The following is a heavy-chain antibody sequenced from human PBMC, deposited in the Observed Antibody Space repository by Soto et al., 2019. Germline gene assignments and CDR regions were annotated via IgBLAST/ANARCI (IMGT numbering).Heavy chain of an antibody. D-gene: IGHD3-10*01. V-gene: IGHV1-3*01. Sequence: QVQLVQSGAEVKKPGASVKVSCKASGYTFRTYPMHWVRQAPGRGLAWMGWINAANGDTGYSRTCQDRVTISRDISASTAYMEFSSLRSEDTAVYYCARKDYYGSGIDYCDHWGQGTLVTVSS. CDR2: INAANGDT. CDR3: ARKDYYGSGIDYCDH. J-gene: IGHJ4*02. CDR1: GYTFRTYP.